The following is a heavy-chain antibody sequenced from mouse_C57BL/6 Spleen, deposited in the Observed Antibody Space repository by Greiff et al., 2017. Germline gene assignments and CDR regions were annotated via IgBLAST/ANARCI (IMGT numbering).Heavy chain of an antibody. CDR2: IYPRSGNT. CDR3: ARLITTVVATEYAMDY. CDR1: GYTFTSSG. Sequence: QVQLQQSGAELARPGASVKLSCKASGYTFTSSGISWLKQRTGQGLEWIGEIYPRSGNTYYNEKFKGKATLTADKSSSTAYMELRSLTSEDSAVYFCARLITTVVATEYAMDYWRQGASGTVS. D-gene: IGHD1-1*01. V-gene: IGHV1-81*01. J-gene: IGHJ4*01.